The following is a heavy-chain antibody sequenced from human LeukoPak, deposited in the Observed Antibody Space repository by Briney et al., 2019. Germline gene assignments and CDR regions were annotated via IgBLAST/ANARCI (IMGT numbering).Heavy chain of an antibody. V-gene: IGHV4-34*01. Sequence: PSETLSLTCAVYGGSFSGYYWSWIRQPPGKGLEWIGEINHSGSTNYNPSLESRVTISVDTSKNQFSLKLSSVTAADTAVYYCATLYPPADYGGNKNFDYWGQGTLVTVSS. CDR3: ATLYPPADYGGNKNFDY. CDR1: GGSFSGYY. CDR2: INHSGST. J-gene: IGHJ4*02. D-gene: IGHD4-23*01.